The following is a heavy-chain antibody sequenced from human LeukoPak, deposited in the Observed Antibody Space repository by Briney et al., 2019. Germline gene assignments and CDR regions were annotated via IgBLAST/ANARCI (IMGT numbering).Heavy chain of an antibody. CDR2: IRYDGSNK. CDR1: GFTFSSYG. Sequence: GGSLRLSCAASGFTFSSYGMHWVRQAPGKGLEWVAFIRYDGSNKYYADSVKGRFTISRDNSKNTVNLQMNSLRAEDTAVYYCASGIEVGPIYFDYWGQGTLVTVSS. CDR3: ASGIEVGPIYFDY. D-gene: IGHD6-19*01. J-gene: IGHJ4*02. V-gene: IGHV3-30*02.